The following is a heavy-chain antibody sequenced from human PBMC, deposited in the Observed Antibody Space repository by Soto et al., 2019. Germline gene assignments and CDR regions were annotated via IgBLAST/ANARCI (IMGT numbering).Heavy chain of an antibody. D-gene: IGHD4-17*01. CDR3: ARDGKENYGDYVGDY. J-gene: IGHJ4*02. CDR1: GYTFTSYY. V-gene: IGHV1-46*01. Sequence: ASVKVSCKASGYTFTSYYMHWVRQAPGQGLEWMGIINPSGGSTSYAQKFQGRVTMTRDTSTSTVYMELSSLRSEDTAVYYCARDGKENYGDYVGDYWGQGTLVTVSS. CDR2: INPSGGST.